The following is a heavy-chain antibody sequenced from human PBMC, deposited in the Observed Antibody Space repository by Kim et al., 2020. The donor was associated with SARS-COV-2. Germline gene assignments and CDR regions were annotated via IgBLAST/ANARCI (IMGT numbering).Heavy chain of an antibody. Sequence: SETLSLTCTVSGGSISSGGYYWSWIRQHPGKGLEWIGYIFYSGRTYYNPSLKSRATISIDTSKNQFFLNLGSMTAADTAVYYFARDSPFGPGPVDNYYG. D-gene: IGHD3-10*01. CDR2: IFYSGRT. V-gene: IGHV4-31*03. J-gene: IGHJ6*01. CDR1: GGSISSGGYY. CDR3: ARDSPFGPGPVDNYYG.